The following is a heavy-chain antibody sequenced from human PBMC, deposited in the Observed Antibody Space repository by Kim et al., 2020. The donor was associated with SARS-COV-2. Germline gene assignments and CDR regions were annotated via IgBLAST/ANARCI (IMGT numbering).Heavy chain of an antibody. Sequence: GGSLRLSCAASGFTFSSYGMHWVRQAPGKGLEWVAVIWYDGSNKYYADSVKGRFTISRDNSKNTLYLQMNSLRAEDTAVYYCAKDLQLRSGSYYNYGMDVWGQGTTVTVSS. V-gene: IGHV3-33*06. D-gene: IGHD1-26*01. CDR2: IWYDGSNK. CDR1: GFTFSSYG. CDR3: AKDLQLRSGSYYNYGMDV. J-gene: IGHJ6*02.